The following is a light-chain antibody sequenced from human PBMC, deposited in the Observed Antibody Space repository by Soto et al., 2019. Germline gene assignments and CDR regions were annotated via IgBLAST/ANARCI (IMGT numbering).Light chain of an antibody. CDR3: QQYNSYPDT. CDR2: DAS. V-gene: IGKV1-5*01. J-gene: IGKJ4*01. Sequence: DIQMTQSPSTLSASVGDRVTITCRASQSISSWLAWYQQKPGKAPKLLIYDASSLESGVPSRFSGSGSGTEFTLTISSLQPDDFATYYCQQYNSYPDTFGGGTQVEIK. CDR1: QSISSW.